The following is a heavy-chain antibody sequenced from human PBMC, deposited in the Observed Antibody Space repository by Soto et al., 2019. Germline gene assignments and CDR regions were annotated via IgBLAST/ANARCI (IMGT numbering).Heavy chain of an antibody. Sequence: ASVKVSCKAAGYTFTGYYMHWVRQAPGQGLECMGWINPNSGGTNYAQKFQGWVTMTRDTSISTAYMELSRLRSDDKAVYYCARDRLNFGMAVWGRGSTVNVSS. V-gene: IGHV1-2*04. J-gene: IGHJ6*02. CDR3: ARDRLNFGMAV. CDR2: INPNSGGT. D-gene: IGHD2-8*01. CDR1: GYTFTGYY.